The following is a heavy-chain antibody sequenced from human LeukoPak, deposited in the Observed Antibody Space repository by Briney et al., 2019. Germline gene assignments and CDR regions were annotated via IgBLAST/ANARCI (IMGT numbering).Heavy chain of an antibody. J-gene: IGHJ5*02. CDR3: AREDDYYGSGMLLSWFDP. D-gene: IGHD3-10*01. V-gene: IGHV4-61*02. CDR2: IYTSGST. CDR1: GGSISSGSYY. Sequence: PSQTLSLTCTVSGGSISSGSYYWSWIRQPAGKGLEWIGRIYTSGSTNYNPSLKSRVTISVDTSKNQFSLKLSSVTAADTAVYYCAREDDYYGSGMLLSWFDPWGQGTLVTVSS.